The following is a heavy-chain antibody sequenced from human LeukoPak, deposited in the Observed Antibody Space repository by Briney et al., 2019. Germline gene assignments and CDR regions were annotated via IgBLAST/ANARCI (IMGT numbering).Heavy chain of an antibody. CDR2: ISGNGVST. J-gene: IGHJ4*02. Sequence: GGSLRLSCAASGFNLNNYGMHWVRQAPGKGLEWVSVISGNGVSTHYADSVKGRFTISRDNSKNTVFLQMNSLRAEDTAIYYCATLKDKWLQSPGTDYWGQGTLVTVSS. D-gene: IGHD5-24*01. V-gene: IGHV3-23*01. CDR1: GFNLNNYG. CDR3: ATLKDKWLQSPGTDY.